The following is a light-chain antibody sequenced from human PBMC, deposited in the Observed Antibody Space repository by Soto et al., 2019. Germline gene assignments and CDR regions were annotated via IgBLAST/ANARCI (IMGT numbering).Light chain of an antibody. CDR3: ISYTDRQSYL. J-gene: IGLJ1*01. Sequence: QSVLTQPASVSGSPGQSITISCTGTSSDVGGYNYVSWYQLHPGKAPKLILYEVTNRPSGVSDRFSGSKSGNTASLTISGLQAEDGADYYCISYTDRQSYLFGTGTKVTVL. CDR1: SSDVGGYNY. V-gene: IGLV2-14*01. CDR2: EVT.